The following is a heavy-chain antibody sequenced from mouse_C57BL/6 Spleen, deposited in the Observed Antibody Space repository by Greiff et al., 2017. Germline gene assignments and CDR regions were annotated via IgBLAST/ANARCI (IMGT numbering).Heavy chain of an antibody. D-gene: IGHD2-5*01. J-gene: IGHJ2*01. Sequence: EVHLVESGGGLVKPGGSLKLSCAASGFTFSSYAMSWVRQTPEKRLEWVATISDGGSYTYYPDNVKGRVTISRDNAKNTLYLQKSYLKSEDTPMYYCARDRAYYSSDVSSFDYWGQGTTLTVSS. CDR2: ISDGGSYT. CDR1: GFTFSSYA. CDR3: ARDRAYYSSDVSSFDY. V-gene: IGHV5-4*01.